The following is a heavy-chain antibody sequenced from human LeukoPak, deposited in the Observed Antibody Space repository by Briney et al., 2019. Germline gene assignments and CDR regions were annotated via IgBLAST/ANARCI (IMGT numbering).Heavy chain of an antibody. J-gene: IGHJ6*02. Sequence: KPSETLSLTCAVYGGSFSGYYWSWIRQPPGKGLEWIGEINHSGNTNYNPSLKSRVTISVDTSKNQFSLKLSSVTAADTAVYYCARGLEDGYNLHYYYYYGMDVWGQGTTVTVSS. CDR1: GGSFSGYY. CDR2: INHSGNT. CDR3: ARGLEDGYNLHYYYYYGMDV. D-gene: IGHD5-24*01. V-gene: IGHV4-34*01.